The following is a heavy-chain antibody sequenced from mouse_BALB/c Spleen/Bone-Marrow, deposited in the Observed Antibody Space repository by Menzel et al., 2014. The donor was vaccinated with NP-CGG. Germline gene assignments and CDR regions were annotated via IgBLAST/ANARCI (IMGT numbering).Heavy chain of an antibody. Sequence: EVKVEESGGGLVQPGGPRKLSCAASGFTFSSFGMHWVRQAPEKGLEWVAYISSGSSTIFYADTVKGRFTVSRDNPKNTLFLQMTSLRSEDTAMYFCTRGGNWDDFDSWGQGTTLTVSS. CDR2: ISSGSSTI. D-gene: IGHD4-1*01. J-gene: IGHJ2*01. CDR1: GFTFSSFG. CDR3: TRGGNWDDFDS. V-gene: IGHV5-17*02.